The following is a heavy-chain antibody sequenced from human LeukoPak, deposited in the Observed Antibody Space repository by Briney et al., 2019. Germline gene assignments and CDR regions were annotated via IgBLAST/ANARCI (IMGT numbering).Heavy chain of an antibody. CDR2: IYSGGTT. CDR1: GFTVSSNY. Sequence: GGSLALSCPASGFTVSSNYMSWVRQAPGKGLEWVAVIYSGGTTYYADSVKGRFTISRDNSKNTLYLQMNSLRAEDTAVYYCARDPHYYDSSGYYEGWFDPWGQGTLVTVSS. CDR3: ARDPHYYDSSGYYEGWFDP. V-gene: IGHV3-66*01. J-gene: IGHJ5*02. D-gene: IGHD3-22*01.